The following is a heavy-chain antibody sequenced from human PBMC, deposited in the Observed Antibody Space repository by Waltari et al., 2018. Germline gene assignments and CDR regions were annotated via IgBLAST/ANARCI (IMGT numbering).Heavy chain of an antibody. CDR3: VRDRPGYRDYPSYYFDS. CDR1: GYPSFTFT. Sequence: QVQLVQSGAEVKKPGASVRVPCKAPGYPSFTFTFTWLRQAPGPGLEWMGIIYPGGGNTSYEQKFQGRVTMTRDTSTTTVYMELSSLGSEDTAVYYCVRDRPGYRDYPSYYFDSWGQGTLVTVSS. D-gene: IGHD4-17*01. V-gene: IGHV1-46*01. J-gene: IGHJ4*02. CDR2: IYPGGGNT.